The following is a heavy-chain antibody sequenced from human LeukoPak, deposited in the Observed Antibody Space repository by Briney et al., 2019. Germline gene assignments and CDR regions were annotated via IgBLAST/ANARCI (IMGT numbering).Heavy chain of an antibody. CDR3: AKDRSQEYCSGGSCYSGFDY. Sequence: GGSLRLSCAASGFTFSSYAMSWVRQAPGKGLEWVSAISGSGGSTYYADSVKGRFTISRDNSENTLYLQMNSLRAEDTAVYYCAKDRSQEYCSGGSCYSGFDYWGQGTLVTVSS. CDR2: ISGSGGST. J-gene: IGHJ4*02. V-gene: IGHV3-23*01. CDR1: GFTFSSYA. D-gene: IGHD2-15*01.